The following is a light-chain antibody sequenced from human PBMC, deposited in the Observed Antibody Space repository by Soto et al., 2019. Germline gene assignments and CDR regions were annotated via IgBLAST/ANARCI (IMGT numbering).Light chain of an antibody. V-gene: IGKV3-20*01. J-gene: IGKJ3*01. Sequence: EIVLTQSPGTLSLSPGERLTLSCRASQSVTTSYVAWYQHKPGQAPRLLIYGASTKATGTPDRFNGSGSGTDFTLTISRLEPEDFAVYNCQQYGSSPFTFGPGTKVDIK. CDR3: QQYGSSPFT. CDR2: GAS. CDR1: QSVTTSY.